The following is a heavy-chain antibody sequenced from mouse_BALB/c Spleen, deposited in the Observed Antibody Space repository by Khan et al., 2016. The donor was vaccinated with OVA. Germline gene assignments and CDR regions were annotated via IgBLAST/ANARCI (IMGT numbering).Heavy chain of an antibody. J-gene: IGHJ2*01. CDR1: GYTFTNYW. Sequence: VQLQESGAELARPGASVKLSCKASGYTFTNYWMQWVRQRPGQGLEWIGAIYPGDGDSTYTQKFKDKATLTADTSSNTAYMELSNLASEDSAVYYCARREVLRGGFDYWGQGTTLTVSS. D-gene: IGHD1-1*01. CDR2: IYPGDGDS. CDR3: ARREVLRGGFDY. V-gene: IGHV1-87*01.